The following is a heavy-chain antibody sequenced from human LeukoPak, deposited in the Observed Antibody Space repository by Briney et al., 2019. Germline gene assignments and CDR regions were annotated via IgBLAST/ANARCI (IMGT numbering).Heavy chain of an antibody. D-gene: IGHD3-22*01. CDR1: GFTFSSYS. CDR3: ARGGPHYYDSSGYQGGVGYYFDY. V-gene: IGHV3-21*01. Sequence: GSLRLSCAASGFTFSSYSMNWVRQAPGKGLEWVSSISSSSRYIYYADSVKGRFTISRDNAKNSLYLQMNYLRAEDTAVYYCARGGPHYYDSSGYQGGVGYYFDYWGQGTLVTVSS. J-gene: IGHJ4*02. CDR2: ISSSSRYI.